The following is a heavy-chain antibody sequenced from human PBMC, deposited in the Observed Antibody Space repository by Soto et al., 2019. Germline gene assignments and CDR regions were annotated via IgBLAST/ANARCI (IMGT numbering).Heavy chain of an antibody. CDR3: AREYSSSATHHKFYYYYYYGMDV. J-gene: IGHJ6*02. CDR2: ITYDGSNK. Sequence: QVQLVESGGGVVQPGRSLRLSCAASGFTFSSFAIHWVRQAPGKGLEWVAVITYDGSNKYYADSVKGRFTISRDNSKNTLFLQMNSLRAEDTAVYYCAREYSSSATHHKFYYYYYYGMDVWGQGTTVTVSS. D-gene: IGHD6-6*01. CDR1: GFTFSSFA. V-gene: IGHV3-30-3*01.